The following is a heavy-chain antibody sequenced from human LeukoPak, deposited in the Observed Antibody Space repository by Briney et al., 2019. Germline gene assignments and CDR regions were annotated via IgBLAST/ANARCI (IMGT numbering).Heavy chain of an antibody. CDR3: AASDGDYGSRYYYYGMDV. CDR1: GFTVSSNY. J-gene: IGHJ6*02. Sequence: GGSLRLSCAASGFTVSSNYMSWVRRAPGKGLEWVSVIYSGGSTYYADSVKGRFTISRDNSKNTLYLQMNSLRAEDTAVYYCAASDGDYGSRYYYYGMDVWGQGTTVTVSS. V-gene: IGHV3-53*01. D-gene: IGHD4-17*01. CDR2: IYSGGST.